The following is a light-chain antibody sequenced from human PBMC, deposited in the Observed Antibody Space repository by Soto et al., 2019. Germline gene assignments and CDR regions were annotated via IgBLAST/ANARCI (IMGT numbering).Light chain of an antibody. CDR3: SSYTSSSTYV. V-gene: IGLV2-14*01. CDR1: SSDVGEYNS. Sequence: QSALTQPASVSGSPGQSITIPCTGTSSDVGEYNSVSWYQQHPGKAPKLIIYEVTNRPSGVSDRLSGSKSGNTASLTISGLQAEDEADYYCSSYTSSSTYVFGVGTKVTVL. J-gene: IGLJ1*01. CDR2: EVT.